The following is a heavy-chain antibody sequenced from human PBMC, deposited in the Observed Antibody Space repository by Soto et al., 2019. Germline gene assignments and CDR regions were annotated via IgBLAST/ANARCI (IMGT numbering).Heavy chain of an antibody. CDR1: GFTFSSYG. CDR3: AKLVVWGGSYRPIDY. Sequence: QVQLVESGGGVVQPGRSLRLSCAASGFTFSSYGMHWVRQAPGKGLEWVAVISYDGSNKYYADSVKGRFTISRDNSKNTLYLQMNSLRAEDTAVYYCAKLVVWGGSYRPIDYWGQGTLVTVSS. D-gene: IGHD1-26*01. J-gene: IGHJ4*02. V-gene: IGHV3-30*18. CDR2: ISYDGSNK.